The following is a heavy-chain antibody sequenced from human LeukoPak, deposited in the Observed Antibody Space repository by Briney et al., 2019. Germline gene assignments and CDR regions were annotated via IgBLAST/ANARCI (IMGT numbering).Heavy chain of an antibody. CDR1: GRSFSGYY. D-gene: IGHD2-2*02. CDR2: INHSGST. V-gene: IGHV4-34*01. J-gene: IGHJ5*02. Sequence: PSETLSLTCAVYGRSFSGYYWSWIRQPPGKGLEWIGEINHSGSTNYNPSLKSRVTISVDTSKNQFSLKLSSVTAADTAVYYCARADYCSSTSCYNPPYNWFDPWGQGTLVTVSS. CDR3: ARADYCSSTSCYNPPYNWFDP.